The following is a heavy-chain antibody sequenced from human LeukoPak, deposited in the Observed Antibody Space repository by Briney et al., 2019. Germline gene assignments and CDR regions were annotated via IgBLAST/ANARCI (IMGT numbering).Heavy chain of an antibody. V-gene: IGHV3-30*02. CDR2: VRYDQSAT. J-gene: IGHJ4*02. CDR3: VKDQGECPGSRCYLRFLEY. CDR1: GFNFSIYG. D-gene: IGHD3-3*01. Sequence: GGSLRLSCAASGFNFSIYGMHWVRQDPGKGLEWVTFVRYDQSATVYADSVQGRFAISRDNSKNTVYLQMNSLRVEDTALYFCVKDQGECPGSRCYLRFLEYWGQGTLVIVSS.